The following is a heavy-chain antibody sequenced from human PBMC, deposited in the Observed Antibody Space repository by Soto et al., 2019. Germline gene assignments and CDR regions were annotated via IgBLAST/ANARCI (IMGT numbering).Heavy chain of an antibody. CDR3: ARAGLRLGELSKRGPFDY. CDR2: IGYSGTTT. CDR1: GFTFNNYA. V-gene: IGHV3-23*01. Sequence: EVQLLESGGGLVQPGGSLRLSCAASGFTFNNYAMSWVRQAPGKGLEWVSIIGYSGTTTYYAASVTGRFSISRDNSKNEXXLQMNSLRAEDTAVYYCARAGLRLGELSKRGPFDYWGQGTLVTVSS. J-gene: IGHJ4*02. D-gene: IGHD3-16*02.